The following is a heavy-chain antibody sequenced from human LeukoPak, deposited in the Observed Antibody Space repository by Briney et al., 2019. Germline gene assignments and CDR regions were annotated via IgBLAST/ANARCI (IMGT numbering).Heavy chain of an antibody. D-gene: IGHD3-3*01. V-gene: IGHV3-64*01. CDR3: ARGAYDFWSGYYGGGYYYMDV. Sequence: GGSLRLSCAASGFTFSSFAMHWVPQAPGKGLEYVSAISSNGSSTYYANSVKGRFTISRDNSKNTLYLQMGSLRAEDMAVYYCARGAYDFWSGYYGGGYYYMDVWGKGTTVTVSS. CDR2: ISSNGSST. CDR1: GFTFSSFA. J-gene: IGHJ6*03.